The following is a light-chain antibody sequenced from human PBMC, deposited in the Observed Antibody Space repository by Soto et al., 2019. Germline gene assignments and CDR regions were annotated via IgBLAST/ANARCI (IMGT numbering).Light chain of an antibody. Sequence: NFMLTQPHSVSESPGKTVTISCTRSSGSIASNYVQWYQQHPGSAPTTVIYEDNQRPSGVPDRFSGSIDSSSNSASLTISGLKTEDEADYYCQSYDSSNSWVFGGGTKVTVL. CDR3: QSYDSSNSWV. V-gene: IGLV6-57*03. CDR1: SGSIASNY. CDR2: EDN. J-gene: IGLJ3*02.